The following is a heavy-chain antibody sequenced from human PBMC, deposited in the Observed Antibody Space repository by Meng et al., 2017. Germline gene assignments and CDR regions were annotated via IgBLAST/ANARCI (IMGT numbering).Heavy chain of an antibody. D-gene: IGHD4-11*01. J-gene: IGHJ4*02. CDR1: GGSFSDYY. V-gene: IGHV4-34*01. Sequence: VQLQHWGGVLLKAAETLSLTCVASGGSFSDYYWSWIRQPPGKGLEWIGEINHSGSTNYNPSLESRATISVDTSQNNLSLKLSSVPAADSAVYYCARGPTTMAHDFDYWGQGTLVTVSS. CDR2: INHSGST. CDR3: ARGPTTMAHDFDY.